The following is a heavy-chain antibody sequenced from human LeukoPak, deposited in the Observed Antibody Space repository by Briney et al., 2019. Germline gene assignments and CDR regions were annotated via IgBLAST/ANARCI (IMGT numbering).Heavy chain of an antibody. V-gene: IGHV3-9*01. Sequence: GGSLRLSCAASGFTFDDYAMHWVRQAPGKGLEWVSGISWNSGSIGYADSVKGRFTISRDNAKNSLYLQMNSLRAEDTALYYCAKAGYGGNSDYFDYWGQGTLVTVSS. CDR2: ISWNSGSI. J-gene: IGHJ4*02. CDR3: AKAGYGGNSDYFDY. D-gene: IGHD4-23*01. CDR1: GFTFDDYA.